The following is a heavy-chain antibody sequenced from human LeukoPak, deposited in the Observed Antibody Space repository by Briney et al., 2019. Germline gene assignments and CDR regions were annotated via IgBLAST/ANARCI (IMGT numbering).Heavy chain of an antibody. D-gene: IGHD2-2*01. J-gene: IGHJ5*02. CDR3: ARQDRPSYCSSTSCPGRGFDP. Sequence: RPGGSLRLSCAASGFTFTGYWMSWVRQAPGKGLEWVANINEDGSIKYYVDSVKGRFTISRDNAKNSLYLQMNSLRDEGTAVYYCARQDRPSYCSSTSCPGRGFDPWGQGTLVTVSS. V-gene: IGHV3-7*03. CDR1: GFTFTGYW. CDR2: INEDGSIK.